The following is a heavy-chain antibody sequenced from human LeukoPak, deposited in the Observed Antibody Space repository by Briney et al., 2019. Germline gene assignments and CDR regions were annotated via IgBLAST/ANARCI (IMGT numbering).Heavy chain of an antibody. CDR1: GGSISSGSYY. Sequence: PSETLSLTCTVSGGSISSGSYYWSWIRQPAGKGLEWIGRIYTSGSTNYNPSLKSRVTISVDTSKNQFSLKLSSVTAADTAVYYCARDPPVYVAAAAGLNVGLDPWGQGTLVSVSS. CDR2: IYTSGST. CDR3: ARDPPVYVAAAAGLNVGLDP. J-gene: IGHJ5*02. D-gene: IGHD6-13*01. V-gene: IGHV4-61*02.